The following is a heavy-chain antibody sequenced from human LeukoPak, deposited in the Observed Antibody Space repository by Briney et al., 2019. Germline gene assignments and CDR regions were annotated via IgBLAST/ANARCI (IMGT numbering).Heavy chain of an antibody. CDR1: GDSVSSNSAA. J-gene: IGHJ4*02. CDR3: ARDLAGFGGYSYGMVDY. CDR2: TYYRSKWYN. Sequence: SQTLSLTCAISGDSVSSNSAAWNWIRQSPSRGLEWLGRTYYRSKWYNDYAVSVKSRITINPDTSKNQFFLQLNSVTPEDTAVYFCARDLAGFGGYSYGMVDYWGQGTLVTVSS. D-gene: IGHD5-18*01. V-gene: IGHV6-1*01.